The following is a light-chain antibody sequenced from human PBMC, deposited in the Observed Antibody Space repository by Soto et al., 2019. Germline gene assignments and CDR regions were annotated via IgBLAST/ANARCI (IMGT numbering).Light chain of an antibody. J-gene: IGLJ1*01. CDR1: SSDVGGYKY. Sequence: QSALTQPPSASGSPGQSVTISCTGTSSDVGGYKYVSWYQQHPGKAPKLMIFEVNKRSSGVPDRFSGSKSGKTAFLTVSGLQAEDEADYYCSSYAGINNLGVFGTGTKLTVL. V-gene: IGLV2-8*01. CDR2: EVN. CDR3: SSYAGINNLGV.